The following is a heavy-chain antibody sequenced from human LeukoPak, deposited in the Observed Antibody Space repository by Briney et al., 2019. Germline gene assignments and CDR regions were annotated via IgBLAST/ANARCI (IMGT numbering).Heavy chain of an antibody. J-gene: IGHJ4*02. CDR1: GFTFSSYA. Sequence: SCKASGFTFSSYAMSWVRQAPGKGLEWVAAIWHDGNSKYYVDSVKGRFTISRDNSKNTVYLQMNSLRVEDTAVYYCARDSGDSSGYYPGYWGQGTLVTVSS. CDR3: ARDSGDSSGYYPGY. D-gene: IGHD3-22*01. CDR2: IWHDGNSK. V-gene: IGHV3-33*01.